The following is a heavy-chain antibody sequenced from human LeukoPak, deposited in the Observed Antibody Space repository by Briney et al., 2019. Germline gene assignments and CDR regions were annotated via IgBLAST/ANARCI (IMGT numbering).Heavy chain of an antibody. D-gene: IGHD2-2*01. CDR3: AKEPGYCSSTSCPGGVFSYGMDV. CDR1: GFTFSSYG. CDR2: ISYDGSNK. Sequence: PGRSLRLSCAASGFTFSSYGMHWVRRAPGKGLEWVAVISYDGSNKYYADSVKGRFTISRDNSKNTLYLQMNSLRAEDTAMYYCAKEPGYCSSTSCPGGVFSYGMDVWGKGTTVTVSS. J-gene: IGHJ6*04. V-gene: IGHV3-30*18.